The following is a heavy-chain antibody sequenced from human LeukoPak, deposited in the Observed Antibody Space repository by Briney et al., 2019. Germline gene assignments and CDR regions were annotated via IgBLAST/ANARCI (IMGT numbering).Heavy chain of an antibody. V-gene: IGHV4-39*01. CDR1: GGSISSSSYY. Sequence: PSETLSLTCTVSGGSISSSSYYWGWIRQPPGKGLEWIGSIYYSGSTYYNPSLKSRVTISVDTSKNQFSLKLSSVTAADTAVYYCARHPGQQLDSYYFDYWGQGTLVTVSS. J-gene: IGHJ4*02. D-gene: IGHD6-13*01. CDR3: ARHPGQQLDSYYFDY. CDR2: IYYSGST.